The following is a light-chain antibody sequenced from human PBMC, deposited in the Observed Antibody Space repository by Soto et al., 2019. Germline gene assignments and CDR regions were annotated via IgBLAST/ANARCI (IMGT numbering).Light chain of an antibody. V-gene: IGKV3-15*01. CDR1: QSVSSS. J-gene: IGKJ1*01. CDR3: QQYIDWPPGT. CDR2: DTS. Sequence: ELVVTQSPATLSVSPGERVTLSCRASQSVSSSLAWYQQRPGQAPRLLIYDTSTRAAGISARFSGSGSGTEFTLTISSLQSEDFAVYDCQQYIDWPPGTFGQGTAVEIK.